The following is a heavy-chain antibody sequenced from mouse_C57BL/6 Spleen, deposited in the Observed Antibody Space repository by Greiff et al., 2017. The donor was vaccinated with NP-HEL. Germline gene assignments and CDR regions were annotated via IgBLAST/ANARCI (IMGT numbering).Heavy chain of an antibody. V-gene: IGHV1-80*01. CDR2: IYPGDGDT. J-gene: IGHJ1*03. D-gene: IGHD1-1*01. CDR3: ARSDYDYGSSYGYFDV. Sequence: VQLQQSGAELVKPGASVKISCKASGYAFSSYWMNWVKQRPGKGLEWIGQIYPGDGDTNYNGKFKGKATLTADKSSSTAYMQLSSLTSEDSAVYFCARSDYDYGSSYGYFDVWGTGTTVTVSS. CDR1: GYAFSSYW.